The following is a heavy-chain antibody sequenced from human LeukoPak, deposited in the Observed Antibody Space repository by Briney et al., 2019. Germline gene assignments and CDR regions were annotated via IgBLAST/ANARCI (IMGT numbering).Heavy chain of an antibody. D-gene: IGHD6-13*01. Sequence: GGSLRLSCAASGFTFSSYGMHWVRQAPGKGLEWVAVIWYDGSNKYYVDSVKGRFTISRDNSKNTVYLQMSSLRVEDTAVYYCVKVASSIWPNWGQGTLVTVSS. CDR1: GFTFSSYG. CDR2: IWYDGSNK. J-gene: IGHJ4*02. V-gene: IGHV3-30*02. CDR3: VKVASSIWPN.